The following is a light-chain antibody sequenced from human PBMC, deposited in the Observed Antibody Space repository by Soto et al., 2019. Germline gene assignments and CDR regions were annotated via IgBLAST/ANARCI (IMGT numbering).Light chain of an antibody. Sequence: QSVLTQPPSVSAAPGQKVTISCSGSSSNIGGNSVSWYQQLPGTAPKLLIYDDNKRPSGIPDRFSGSKSGTSATLGITGFQTGDEADYYCGSWDSSVSAYVFGPGTQVTVL. J-gene: IGLJ1*01. V-gene: IGLV1-51*01. CDR1: SSNIGGNS. CDR2: DDN. CDR3: GSWDSSVSAYV.